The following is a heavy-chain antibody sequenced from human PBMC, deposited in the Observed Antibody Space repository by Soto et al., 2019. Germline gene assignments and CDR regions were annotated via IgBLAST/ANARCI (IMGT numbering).Heavy chain of an antibody. V-gene: IGHV4-59*08. CDR1: GGSISSYY. CDR3: TSHSYYDHSW. J-gene: IGHJ4*02. Sequence: SETLSLTCTVSGGSISSYYWSWIRQPPGKGLEWIGYIYNSGSTNYNPSLKSRVTISVDTSKNQFSLKLSSVTAADTAIYYCTSHSYYDHSWWGQGTLVTVSS. CDR2: IYNSGST. D-gene: IGHD3-22*01.